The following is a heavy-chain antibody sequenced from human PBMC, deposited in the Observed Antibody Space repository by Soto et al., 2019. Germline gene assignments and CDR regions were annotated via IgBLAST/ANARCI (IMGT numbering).Heavy chain of an antibody. CDR2: ISSSSSTI. CDR1: GFTFSSYS. Sequence: GGSLRLSCAASGFTFSSYSMNWVRQAPGKGLEWVSYISSSSSTIYYADSVKGRFTISRDNAKNSLYLQMNSLRAEDTAVYYCASNPRHPYYYYYMDVWGKGTTVTVSS. V-gene: IGHV3-48*01. J-gene: IGHJ6*03. CDR3: ASNPRHPYYYYYMDV.